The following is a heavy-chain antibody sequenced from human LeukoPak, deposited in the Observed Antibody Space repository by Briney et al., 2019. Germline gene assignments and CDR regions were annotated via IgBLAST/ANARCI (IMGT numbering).Heavy chain of an antibody. J-gene: IGHJ5*02. V-gene: IGHV4-31*11. D-gene: IGHD5/OR15-5a*01. CDR2: IYYSGSA. CDR1: GGSISSGGYY. Sequence: SETLSLTCAVSGGSISSGGYYWSWIRQHPGKGLEWIGYIYYSGSAYYNPSLKSRVTISVDTSKNQFSLKLSSVTAADTAVYYCARVYRYWFDPWGQGTLVTVSS. CDR3: ARVYRYWFDP.